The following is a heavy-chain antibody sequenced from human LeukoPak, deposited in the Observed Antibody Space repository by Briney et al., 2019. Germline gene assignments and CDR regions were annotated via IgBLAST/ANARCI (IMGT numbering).Heavy chain of an antibody. Sequence: SETLSLTCDVSGGSISTGNYWWGWLRQPPGKGLEWIGIIFHTGKTHDNPSLRCRVSMSVDTSKNQFSLRLSAVTAADTAVYYCAGQMGVGVWALDYWGQGALVRVSS. V-gene: IGHV4-39*01. CDR1: GGSISTGNYW. D-gene: IGHD3-16*01. CDR2: IFHTGKT. J-gene: IGHJ4*02. CDR3: AGQMGVGVWALDY.